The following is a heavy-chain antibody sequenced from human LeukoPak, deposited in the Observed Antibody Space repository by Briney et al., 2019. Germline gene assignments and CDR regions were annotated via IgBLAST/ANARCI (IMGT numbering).Heavy chain of an antibody. CDR1: GFTFSSYG. Sequence: GGSLRLSCAASGFTFSSYGMHWVRQAPGKGLEWVAVIWYDGSNKYYVDSVKGRFTISRDNSKNTLYLQMNSLRAEDTAVYYCAKPGRKSSSWYPPLDYWGQGTLVTVSS. V-gene: IGHV3-33*06. J-gene: IGHJ4*02. D-gene: IGHD6-13*01. CDR2: IWYDGSNK. CDR3: AKPGRKSSSWYPPLDY.